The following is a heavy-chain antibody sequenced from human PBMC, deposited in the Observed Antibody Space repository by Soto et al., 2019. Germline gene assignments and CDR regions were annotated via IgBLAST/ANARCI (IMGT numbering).Heavy chain of an antibody. D-gene: IGHD6-13*01. Sequence: PSETLSLTCTVSGDSISNYYRSWIRHPPGRRLEWIGYIYYTGSTIYNPSLESRVTMSVDTSKNQFSLKVNSVNAADTAVYYCAKYRRTEAEGYTLDYWGRGTLVTVS. CDR3: AKYRRTEAEGYTLDY. CDR2: IYYTGST. J-gene: IGHJ4*02. V-gene: IGHV4-59*01. CDR1: GDSISNYY.